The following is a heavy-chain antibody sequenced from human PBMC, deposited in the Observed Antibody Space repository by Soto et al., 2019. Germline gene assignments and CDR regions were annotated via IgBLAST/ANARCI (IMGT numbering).Heavy chain of an antibody. J-gene: IGHJ4*02. CDR3: ARDCSSTSCYDYYFDY. CDR2: ISSSSSYT. V-gene: IGHV3-11*05. Sequence: PGGSLRLSCAASGFTFSDYYMSWIRQAPGKGLEWVSYISSSSSYTNYADSVKGRFTISRDNAKNSLYLQMNSLRAEDTAVYYCARDCSSTSCYDYYFDYWGQGTLVTVSS. D-gene: IGHD2-2*01. CDR1: GFTFSDYY.